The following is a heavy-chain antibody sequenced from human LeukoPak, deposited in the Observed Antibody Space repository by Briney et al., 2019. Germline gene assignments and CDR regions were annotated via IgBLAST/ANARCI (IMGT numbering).Heavy chain of an antibody. CDR2: ISGSGGST. D-gene: IGHD3-10*01. V-gene: IGHV3-23*01. CDR3: AKRGVVIRVILVGFHKEAYYFDS. Sequence: GGSLRLSCAVSGITLSNYGMSWVRQAPGKGLEWVAGISGSGGSTYYADSVKGRFAISRDNPKNTLYLQMNSLRAEDTAVYFCAKRGVVIRVILVGFHKEAYYFDSWGQGALVTVSS. CDR1: GITLSNYG. J-gene: IGHJ4*02.